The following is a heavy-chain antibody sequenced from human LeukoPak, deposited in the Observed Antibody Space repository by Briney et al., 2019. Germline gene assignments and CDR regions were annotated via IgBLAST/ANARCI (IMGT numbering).Heavy chain of an antibody. CDR1: GGSISTYH. V-gene: IGHV4-59*12. J-gene: IGHJ6*03. CDR2: IYNSGST. D-gene: IGHD7-27*01. CDR3: ARDGSNWGSAYYYMDV. Sequence: SETLSLTCTVPGGSISTYHWSWIRQPPGKGLEWIGYIYNSGSTDYNPSLKSRVTLSVETSKDQFSLKLSSVTAADTAVYYCARDGSNWGSAYYYMDVWGKGTTVTVSS.